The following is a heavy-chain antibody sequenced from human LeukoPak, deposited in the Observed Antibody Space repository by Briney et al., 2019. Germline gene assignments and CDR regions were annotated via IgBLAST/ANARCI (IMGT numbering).Heavy chain of an antibody. D-gene: IGHD3-10*01. CDR2: INGSGGST. V-gene: IGHV3-23*01. CDR3: AKGDVLLWFGELT. J-gene: IGHJ4*02. Sequence: PGGSLRLSCAASGLTFSSYAMSWVRQAPGKGLEWVSAINGSGGSTYYADSVKGRFTISRDNSKNTLYLQMNSLRAEDTAVYYCAKGDVLLWFGELTWGQGTLVSVSS. CDR1: GLTFSSYA.